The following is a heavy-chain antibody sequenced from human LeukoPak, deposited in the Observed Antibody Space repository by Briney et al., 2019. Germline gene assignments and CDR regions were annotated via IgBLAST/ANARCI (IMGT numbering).Heavy chain of an antibody. CDR1: GGSISSGRYY. J-gene: IGHJ3*02. Sequence: SETLSLTCAVSGGSISSGRYYWSWIRQPAGKGLEWIGRIYTSGSTNYNHSLKSRVTISVDTSKNQFSLKLSSVTAADTAVYYCASTYYYDSSGYYAFDIWGQGTMVTVSS. V-gene: IGHV4-61*02. D-gene: IGHD3-22*01. CDR3: ASTYYYDSSGYYAFDI. CDR2: IYTSGST.